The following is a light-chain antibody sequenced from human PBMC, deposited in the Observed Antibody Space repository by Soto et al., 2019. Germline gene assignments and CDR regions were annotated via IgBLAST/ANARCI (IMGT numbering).Light chain of an antibody. Sequence: EIVLTQSPGTLSLSPGERATLSCRASQSVSSSYLAWYQQKPGQAPRLLIYGASSRATGIPDRFSGSGSGTDFTLTISSLEPEDFAVYYCQQRSNWPSELTFGGGTKADIK. CDR2: GAS. CDR1: QSVSSSY. CDR3: QQRSNWPSELT. V-gene: IGKV3D-20*02. J-gene: IGKJ4*01.